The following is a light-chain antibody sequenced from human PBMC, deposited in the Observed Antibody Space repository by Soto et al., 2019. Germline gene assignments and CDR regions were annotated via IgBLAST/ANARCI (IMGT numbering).Light chain of an antibody. Sequence: EIVLTQSPGTLSLSPGERATLSCRASQSVSNNYLAWYQQKPGQAPRLLIYGASNRATGIPDRFSGSGSGTDFTLTISRQEPEDFAEYCCQQYGSSGTFGQGTKVDIK. J-gene: IGKJ1*01. CDR3: QQYGSSGT. CDR1: QSVSNNY. V-gene: IGKV3-20*01. CDR2: GAS.